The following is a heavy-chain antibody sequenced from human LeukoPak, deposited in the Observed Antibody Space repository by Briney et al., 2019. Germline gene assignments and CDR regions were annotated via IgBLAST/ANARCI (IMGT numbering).Heavy chain of an antibody. V-gene: IGHV4-30-4*08. CDR3: ARDPFQSSDYYDSSGPWDVDY. D-gene: IGHD3-22*01. CDR2: IYYSGST. Sequence: SETLSLTCTVSGGSLNSGDYYWSWIRQPPGKGLEWIGYIYYSGSTFYNPSLKSRVTISGDTSKNQFSLKVSSVTAADTAVYYCARDPFQSSDYYDSSGPWDVDYWGQGTLVTVSS. J-gene: IGHJ4*02. CDR1: GGSLNSGDYY.